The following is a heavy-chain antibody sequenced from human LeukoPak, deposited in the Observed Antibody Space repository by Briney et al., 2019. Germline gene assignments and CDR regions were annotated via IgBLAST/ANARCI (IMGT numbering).Heavy chain of an antibody. D-gene: IGHD2-2*01. CDR3: ARSRLGYCSSTSCYSWFDP. Sequence: ASVKVSCKASGYTFTGYYMHWVRQAPGQGLEWMGWINPSSGGTNYAQKFQGRVTMTRDTSTSTAYMELRSLRSDDTAVYYCARSRLGYCSSTSCYSWFDPWGQGTLVTVSS. CDR1: GYTFTGYY. J-gene: IGHJ5*02. V-gene: IGHV1-2*02. CDR2: INPSSGGT.